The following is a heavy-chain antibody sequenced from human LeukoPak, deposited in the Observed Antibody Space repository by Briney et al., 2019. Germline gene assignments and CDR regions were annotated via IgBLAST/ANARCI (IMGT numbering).Heavy chain of an antibody. V-gene: IGHV4-34*01. CDR1: GGSFSGYY. J-gene: IGHJ4*02. CDR3: ARANEGEDY. Sequence: KTSETLSLTCAVYGGSFSGYYWSWISQPPGKGLEWIGEINHSGSTNYSPSLKSRVNISVDTSKNQSSLKLSSVTAADTAVYYCARANEGEDYWGQGTMVTVSS. D-gene: IGHD1-1*01. CDR2: INHSGST.